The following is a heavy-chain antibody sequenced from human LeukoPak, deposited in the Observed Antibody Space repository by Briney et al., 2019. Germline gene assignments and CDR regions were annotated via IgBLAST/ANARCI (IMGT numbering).Heavy chain of an antibody. Sequence: GASVKVSCKASGYTFTSYGISWVRQAPGQGLEWMGWISAYNGNTNYAQKLQGRVTMTTDTSTSTAYMELRSLRSDDTAVYYCARDEIGAAAGSYYYYYGMDVWGQGTTVTVSS. V-gene: IGHV1-18*01. CDR2: ISAYNGNT. CDR3: ARDEIGAAAGSYYYYYGMDV. D-gene: IGHD6-13*01. CDR1: GYTFTSYG. J-gene: IGHJ6*02.